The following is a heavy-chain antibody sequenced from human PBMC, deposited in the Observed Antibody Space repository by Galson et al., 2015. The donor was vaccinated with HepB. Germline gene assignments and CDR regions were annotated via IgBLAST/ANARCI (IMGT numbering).Heavy chain of an antibody. Sequence: ETLSLTCAVYGGSFSGYYWSWIRQPPGKGLEWIGEINHSGSTNYNPSLKSRVTISVDTSKNQFSLKLSSVTAADTAVYYCARDGPFQYVWGSYRYDAFDIWGQGTMVTVSS. D-gene: IGHD3-16*02. CDR1: GGSFSGYY. CDR3: ARDGPFQYVWGSYRYDAFDI. V-gene: IGHV4-34*01. CDR2: INHSGST. J-gene: IGHJ3*02.